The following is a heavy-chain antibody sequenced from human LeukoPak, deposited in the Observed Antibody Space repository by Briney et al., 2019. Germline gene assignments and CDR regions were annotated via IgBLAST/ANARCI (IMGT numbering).Heavy chain of an antibody. J-gene: IGHJ4*02. CDR1: GYTLTDYY. CDR3: ARESPYSSSWFDN. D-gene: IGHD6-13*01. V-gene: IGHV1-2*02. Sequence: ASVKVSCKASGYTLTDYYLHWVRQAPGQGLEWMGWINPKDGGTNYAQKFRGRVTMTTDTSITTAYMDLNSLRSDDTAVYYCARESPYSSSWFDNWGQGTLVTVS. CDR2: INPKDGGT.